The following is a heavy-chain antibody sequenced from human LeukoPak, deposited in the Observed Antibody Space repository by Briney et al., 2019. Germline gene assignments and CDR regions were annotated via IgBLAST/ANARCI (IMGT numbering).Heavy chain of an antibody. D-gene: IGHD1-26*01. CDR1: GGTFSSYA. Sequence: GASVKVSCKASGGTFSSYAISWARQAPGQGLEWMGRIIPIFGTANYAQKFRGRVTITTDESTSTAYMELSSLRSEDTAVYYCASYRQWELDPWGQGTLVTVSS. J-gene: IGHJ5*02. CDR3: ASYRQWELDP. V-gene: IGHV1-69*05. CDR2: IIPIFGTA.